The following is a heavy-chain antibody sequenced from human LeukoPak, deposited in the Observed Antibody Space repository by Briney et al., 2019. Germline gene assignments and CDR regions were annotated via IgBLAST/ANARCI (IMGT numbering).Heavy chain of an antibody. J-gene: IGHJ3*02. V-gene: IGHV3-20*04. CDR2: INWNGGST. CDR1: GFTFDDYG. CDR3: ARTIAARPFDASDI. D-gene: IGHD6-6*01. Sequence: GGSLRLSCAASGFTFDDYGMSGFRQAPGKGLEWVSGINWNGGSTGYADSVKGRFTISRDNAKNSLYLQMNSLRAEDTALYYCARTIAARPFDASDIWGQGTMVTVSS.